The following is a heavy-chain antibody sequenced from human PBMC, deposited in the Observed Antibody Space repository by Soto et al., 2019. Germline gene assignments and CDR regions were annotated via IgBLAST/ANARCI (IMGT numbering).Heavy chain of an antibody. Sequence: QVQLVESGGGVVQPGRSLRLSCAASGFTFSSYGMHWVRQAPGKGLEWVAVISYDGSNKYYADSVKGRFTISRDNSKNTLYLQMNSLRAEDTDVYYCAKDLGADSSGWYNNYYYGMDVWGQGTTVTVSS. D-gene: IGHD6-19*01. CDR1: GFTFSSYG. CDR2: ISYDGSNK. J-gene: IGHJ6*02. CDR3: AKDLGADSSGWYNNYYYGMDV. V-gene: IGHV3-30*18.